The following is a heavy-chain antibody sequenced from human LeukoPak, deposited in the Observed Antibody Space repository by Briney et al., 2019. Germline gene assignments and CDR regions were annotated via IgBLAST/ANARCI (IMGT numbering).Heavy chain of an antibody. CDR2: IYYSGST. V-gene: IGHV4-59*01. Sequence: SETLSLTCTVSGGSISSYYWSWIRQPPGKGLEWIGYIYYSGSTNYNPPLKSRVTISVDTSKNQFSLKLSSVTAADTAVYYCARPVTELTDWYFDLWGRGTLVTVSS. CDR1: GGSISSYY. J-gene: IGHJ2*01. D-gene: IGHD1-7*01. CDR3: ARPVTELTDWYFDL.